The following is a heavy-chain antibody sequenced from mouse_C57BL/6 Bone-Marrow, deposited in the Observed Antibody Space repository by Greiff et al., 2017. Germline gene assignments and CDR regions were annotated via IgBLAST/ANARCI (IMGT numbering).Heavy chain of an antibody. CDR3: ARGTTVVPFDY. V-gene: IGHV1-82*01. CDR1: GYAFSSSW. CDR2: IYPGDGDT. J-gene: IGHJ2*01. Sequence: VKLMESGPELVKPGASVKISCKASGYAFSSSWMNWVKQRPGKGLEWIGRIYPGDGDTNYNGKFKGKATLTADKSSSTAYMQLSSLTSEDSAVYFCARGTTVVPFDYWGQGTTLTVSS. D-gene: IGHD1-1*01.